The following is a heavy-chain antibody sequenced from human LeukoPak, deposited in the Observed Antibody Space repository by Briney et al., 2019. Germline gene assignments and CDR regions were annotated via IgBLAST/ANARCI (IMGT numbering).Heavy chain of an antibody. CDR1: GFTFNSYP. J-gene: IGHJ4*02. CDR3: AKGYMMLAPTTYFDH. D-gene: IGHD1-1*01. Sequence: GGSLRLSCAASGFTFNSYPMHWVRQAPGKGLEWVACIRHDGTKQYYIDSVKGRFTVSRDDYANTLHLQMDSLRADDTAMYYCAKGYMMLAPTTYFDHWGQGTPVTVSS. V-gene: IGHV3-30*02. CDR2: IRHDGTKQ.